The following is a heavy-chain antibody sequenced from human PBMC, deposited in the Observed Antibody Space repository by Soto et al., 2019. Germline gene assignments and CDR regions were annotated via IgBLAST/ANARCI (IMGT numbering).Heavy chain of an antibody. V-gene: IGHV3-15*07. D-gene: IGHD2-21*02. J-gene: IGHJ6*02. Sequence: EVQLVESGGGLVKPGGSLRLSCEASGLTLSNAWMNWVREAPGKGLEGVGRIKTKTEGGTKDYAAPVKGRFTIARDDSKNTLYLQMNSLKTEDTAVYYCTADQVVTSDYAMDVWGQGTTVTVSS. CDR3: TADQVVTSDYAMDV. CDR2: IKTKTEGGTK. CDR1: GLTLSNAW.